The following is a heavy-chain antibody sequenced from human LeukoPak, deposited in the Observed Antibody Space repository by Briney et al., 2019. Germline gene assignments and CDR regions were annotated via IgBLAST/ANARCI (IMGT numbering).Heavy chain of an antibody. J-gene: IGHJ4*02. CDR1: GFTFSNYW. D-gene: IGHD6-13*01. CDR2: IKDDGSGK. CDR3: ARVGYSSSWSPSDY. V-gene: IGHV3-7*01. Sequence: EGSLRLSCAASGFTFSNYWMSWVRQAPGKGLEWVANIKDDGSGKYYVDSLKGRFTISRDNAKNSLYLQMNSLRAEDTAVYYCARVGYSSSWSPSDYWGQGTLVTVSS.